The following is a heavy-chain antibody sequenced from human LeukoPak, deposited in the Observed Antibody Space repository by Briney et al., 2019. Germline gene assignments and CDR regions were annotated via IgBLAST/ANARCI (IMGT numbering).Heavy chain of an antibody. V-gene: IGHV1-2*02. D-gene: IGHD3-10*01. Sequence: ASVKVSCKASGYTFTGYYMHWVRQAPGQGLEGMGWINPNSGGTNYAQKFQGRVTMTRDTSISTAYMELSRLRSDDTAVYYCARVSSQGRGVPRAPSFDYWGQGTLVTVSS. J-gene: IGHJ4*02. CDR1: GYTFTGYY. CDR3: ARVSSQGRGVPRAPSFDY. CDR2: INPNSGGT.